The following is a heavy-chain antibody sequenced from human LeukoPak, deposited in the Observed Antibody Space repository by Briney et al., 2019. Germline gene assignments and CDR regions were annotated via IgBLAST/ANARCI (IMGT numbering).Heavy chain of an antibody. CDR2: ISGSGGST. CDR1: GFTFSSYA. J-gene: IGHJ3*02. D-gene: IGHD3-16*01. Sequence: PGGSLRLSCAASGFTFSSYAMSWVRQAPGKGLEWVSAISGSGGSTYYADSVKGRFTISRDNSKNTLYLQMNSLRAEDTAVYYCAKPFPGLRFGGGYPDVFNIWGQGKMVTVSS. CDR3: AKPFPGLRFGGGYPDVFNI. V-gene: IGHV3-23*01.